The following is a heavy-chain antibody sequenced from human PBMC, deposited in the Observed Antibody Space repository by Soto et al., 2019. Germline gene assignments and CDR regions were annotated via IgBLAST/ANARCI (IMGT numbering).Heavy chain of an antibody. Sequence: EVQLVESGGGLVQPGGSLKLSCEASGFTFSGSAMHWVRQASGKGLEWVGRIRSKANSYATAYAASVKGRFTISRDDSKNTAYLQMNSLKTEDTAVYYCTSRVGVDYWGQGTLVTVSS. CDR1: GFTFSGSA. D-gene: IGHD2-2*01. J-gene: IGHJ4*02. CDR3: TSRVGVDY. CDR2: IRSKANSYAT. V-gene: IGHV3-73*01.